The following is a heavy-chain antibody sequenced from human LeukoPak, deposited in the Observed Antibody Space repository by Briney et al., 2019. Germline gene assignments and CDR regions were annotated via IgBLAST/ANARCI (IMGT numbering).Heavy chain of an antibody. CDR2: ISYDGSDK. J-gene: IGHJ5*02. CDR3: AKEHMVRGVIYYFDP. D-gene: IGHD3-10*01. V-gene: IGHV3-30*18. CDR1: GFAFSSSA. Sequence: GGSLRLSCAASGFAFSSSAMSWVRQAPGKGLEWVAVISYDGSDKYYADSVKGRFTISRDNSKNTLYLQLNSLRAEDAAVYYCAKEHMVRGVIYYFDPRGQGTLVTVSS.